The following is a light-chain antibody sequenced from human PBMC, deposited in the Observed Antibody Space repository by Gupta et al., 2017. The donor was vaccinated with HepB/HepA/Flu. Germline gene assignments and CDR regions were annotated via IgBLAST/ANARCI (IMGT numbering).Light chain of an antibody. Sequence: QSVLTQPPSVSGAPGKRVTISCTGSSSNIGADYDVNWYQHLPGTAPKRLIYGNNKRPSGVPDRFSGSKSGTSASLAITGLQAEDEADYHCQSYDSSLSGVIFGGGTKLTVL. V-gene: IGLV1-40*01. CDR1: SSNIGADYD. CDR2: GNN. J-gene: IGLJ2*01. CDR3: QSYDSSLSGVI.